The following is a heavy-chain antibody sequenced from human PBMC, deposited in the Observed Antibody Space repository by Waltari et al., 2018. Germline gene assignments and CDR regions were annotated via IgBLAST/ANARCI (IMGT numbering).Heavy chain of an antibody. D-gene: IGHD6-13*01. J-gene: IGHJ4*02. CDR1: GGTFSSYA. V-gene: IGHV1-69*01. Sequence: QVQLVQSGAEVKKPGSSVKVSCKASGGTFSSYAISWVRQAPGQGLEWMGGIIPIFGTSNYAQKFQGRVTITADESTGTAYMGLSSLRAEDTAVYYCARVTGIAAAGDYWGQGTLVTVSS. CDR2: IIPIFGTS. CDR3: ARVTGIAAAGDY.